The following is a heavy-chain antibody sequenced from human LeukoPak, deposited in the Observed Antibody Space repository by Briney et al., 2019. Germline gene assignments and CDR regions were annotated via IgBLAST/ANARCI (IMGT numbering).Heavy chain of an antibody. V-gene: IGHV4-39*07. CDR3: ARSRLSSGYRTPGAFDI. J-gene: IGHJ3*02. CDR1: GGSISSSSYY. CDR2: IYYSGST. D-gene: IGHD3-22*01. Sequence: SETLSLTCTVSGGSISSSSYYWGWIRQPPGKGLEWIGSIYYSGSTYYNPSLKSRVTISVDKSKNQFSLKLSSVTAADTAVYYCARSRLSSGYRTPGAFDIWGQGTMVTVSS.